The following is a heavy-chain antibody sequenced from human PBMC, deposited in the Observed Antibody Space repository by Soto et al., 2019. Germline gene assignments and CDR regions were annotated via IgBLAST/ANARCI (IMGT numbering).Heavy chain of an antibody. V-gene: IGHV1-18*01. CDR2: ISAYNGNT. CDR3: ARYALYYDILTGYDFDY. J-gene: IGHJ4*02. CDR1: GYTFTSYG. Sequence: ASVKVSCKASGYTFTSYGISWVRQAPGQGLEWMGWISAYNGNTNYAQKLQGRVTMTTDTSTSTAYMELRSLRSDDTAVYYCARYALYYDILTGYDFDYWGQGTLVTVSS. D-gene: IGHD3-9*01.